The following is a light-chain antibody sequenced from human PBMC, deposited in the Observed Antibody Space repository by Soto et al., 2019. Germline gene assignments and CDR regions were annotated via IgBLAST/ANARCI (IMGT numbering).Light chain of an antibody. CDR1: NIGGKS. CDR2: DDS. Sequence: ELTQSPSVSVAPGQTARITCGGNNIGGKSVHWYQQKPGQAPVLVVYDDSDRPSGIPERFSGSNSGNTATLTISRVEAGDEDDYCCQVWDYRSDHVFGTGTKVTVL. J-gene: IGLJ1*01. CDR3: QVWDYRSDHV. V-gene: IGLV3-21*02.